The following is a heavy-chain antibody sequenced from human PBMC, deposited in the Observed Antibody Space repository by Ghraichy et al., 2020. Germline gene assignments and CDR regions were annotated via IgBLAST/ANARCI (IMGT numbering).Heavy chain of an antibody. V-gene: IGHV4-59*01. J-gene: IGHJ4*02. CDR1: GGSISSYY. CDR3: ARAEIAAAGLDY. Sequence: GSLRLSCTVSGGSISSYYWSWIRQPPGKGLEWIGYIYYSGSTNYNPSLKSRVTISVDTSKNQFSLKLSSVTAADTAVYYCARAEIAAAGLDYWGQGTLVTVSS. CDR2: IYYSGST. D-gene: IGHD6-13*01.